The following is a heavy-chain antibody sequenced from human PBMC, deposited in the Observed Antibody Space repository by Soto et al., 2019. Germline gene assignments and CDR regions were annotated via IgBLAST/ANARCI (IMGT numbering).Heavy chain of an antibody. CDR3: ARLGWGNGDSDY. J-gene: IGHJ4*02. D-gene: IGHD2-21*01. CDR2: IRYSGTT. Sequence: QLQLQESGPGLVKSSETLSLTCTVSGGSISKSNYFWGWIRQAPGKGLEWIASIRYSGTTSYNSSLKSRVAISVDTSKNPFSQELNSVTAADTAVYYCARLGWGNGDSDYWGQGTLVTVSS. V-gene: IGHV4-39*01. CDR1: GGSISKSNYF.